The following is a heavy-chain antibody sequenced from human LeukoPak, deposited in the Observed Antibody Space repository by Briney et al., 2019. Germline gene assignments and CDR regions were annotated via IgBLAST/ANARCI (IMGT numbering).Heavy chain of an antibody. CDR3: ARAMATRGYYYMDV. CDR2: IIPIFGTA. D-gene: IGHD5-18*01. Sequence: ASVKVSCKASGGTFSSYAISWVRQAPGQGLEWMGGIIPIFGTANYAQKFQGRVTITADKSTSTAYMELSSLRSDDTAVYYCARAMATRGYYYMDVWGKGTTVTVSS. J-gene: IGHJ6*03. CDR1: GGTFSSYA. V-gene: IGHV1-69*06.